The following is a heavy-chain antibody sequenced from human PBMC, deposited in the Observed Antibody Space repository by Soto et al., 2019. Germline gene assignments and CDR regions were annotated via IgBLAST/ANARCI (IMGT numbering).Heavy chain of an antibody. CDR3: ARVGFYYDSSGYYYVSDY. Sequence: GESLKISCAASGFTFSSYSMNWVRQAPGKGLEWVSSISSSSSYIYYADSVKGRFTISRDNAKNSLYLQMNSLRAEDTAVYYCARVGFYYDSSGYYYVSDYWGQGTLVTVSS. J-gene: IGHJ4*02. V-gene: IGHV3-21*01. D-gene: IGHD3-22*01. CDR1: GFTFSSYS. CDR2: ISSSSSYI.